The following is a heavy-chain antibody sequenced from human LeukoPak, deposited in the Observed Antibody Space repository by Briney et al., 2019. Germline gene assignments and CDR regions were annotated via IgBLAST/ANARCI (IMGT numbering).Heavy chain of an antibody. J-gene: IGHJ4*02. CDR1: GYTFTGYY. V-gene: IGHV1-2*02. D-gene: IGHD3-9*01. CDR3: PRASGLPGYYFAGDY. Sequence: ASVKVSCKASGYTFTGYYIHWVRQAPGQGLEWMGWINPNSGGTNYAQKFQGRVTMTRDTSISTAYMELSRLRSDDTAVYYCPRASGLPGYYFAGDYWGQGTLVTVSS. CDR2: INPNSGGT.